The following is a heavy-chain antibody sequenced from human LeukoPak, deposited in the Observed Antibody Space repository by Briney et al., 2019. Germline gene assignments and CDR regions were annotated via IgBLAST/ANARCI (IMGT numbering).Heavy chain of an antibody. J-gene: IGHJ4*02. CDR3: ARVAGSYSIRPFDF. V-gene: IGHV3-23*01. Sequence: PGGSLRLSCAASGFTFDNYAMTWVRQAPGKGLAWVSAIRLSDGYTYYADSVQGRFIISRDTSKNTVSLQMNSLTGDDTALYYCARVAGSYSIRPFDFWGQGTVVIVSS. CDR2: IRLSDGYT. D-gene: IGHD1-26*01. CDR1: GFTFDNYA.